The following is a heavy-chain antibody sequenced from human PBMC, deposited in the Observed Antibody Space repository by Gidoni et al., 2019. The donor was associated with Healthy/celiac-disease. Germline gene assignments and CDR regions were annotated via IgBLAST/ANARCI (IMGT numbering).Heavy chain of an antibody. D-gene: IGHD2-2*01. CDR2: MNSKTGGRTT. V-gene: IGHV3-15*01. J-gene: IGHJ4*02. Sequence: EVQLVESAGGLVKPGGALRLSCAASIVTFSNAEMRWVRQAPGKGLEWVRRMNSKTGGRTTDYAAAVKGRFTISRDDSKNTLYLQMNSLKTEDTAVYYCTTAPEDIVVVPAAPLFDYWGQGTLVTVSS. CDR1: IVTFSNAE. CDR3: TTAPEDIVVVPAAPLFDY.